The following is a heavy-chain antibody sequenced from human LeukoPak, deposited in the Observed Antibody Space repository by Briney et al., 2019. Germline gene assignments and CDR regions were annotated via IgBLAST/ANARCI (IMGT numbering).Heavy chain of an antibody. CDR2: TYYSGST. CDR1: GGSISSYY. CDR3: ARDCSSTSCYVHRDWYFDL. J-gene: IGHJ2*01. D-gene: IGHD2-2*01. V-gene: IGHV4-59*01. Sequence: WETLSLTCTVSGGSISSYYWSWIRKPPGKGLEWIGYTYYSGSTNYNPSLKSRVTISVDTSKNQFSLKLSSVTAADTAVYYCARDCSSTSCYVHRDWYFDLWGGGGMVSV.